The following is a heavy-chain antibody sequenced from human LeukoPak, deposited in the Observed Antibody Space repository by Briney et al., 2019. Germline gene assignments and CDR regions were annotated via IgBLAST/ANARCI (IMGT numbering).Heavy chain of an antibody. D-gene: IGHD3-3*01. CDR3: AKDRIFGVVIIQYYFDY. Sequence: PGGSLRLSCAASGFTFSSYAMSWVRQAPGKGLDWVSAISGSGGSTHYADSVKGRFTISRDNSKNTLYLQMNSLRAEDTAVYYCAKDRIFGVVIIQYYFDYWGQGTLVTVSS. CDR1: GFTFSSYA. V-gene: IGHV3-23*01. J-gene: IGHJ4*02. CDR2: ISGSGGST.